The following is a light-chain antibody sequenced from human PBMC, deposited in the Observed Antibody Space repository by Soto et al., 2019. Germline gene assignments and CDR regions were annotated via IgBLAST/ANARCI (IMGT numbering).Light chain of an antibody. CDR1: QSISSY. J-gene: IGKJ4*01. CDR2: AAS. Sequence: DIQMTQSPSSLSASVGDRVTITCRASQSISSYLNWYQQKPGKAPKLLIYAASSLQIGVPSRFTGSGSGTDFTLTISSLQPEDFATYYCQQSYSTPVTFVGGTKVEIK. CDR3: QQSYSTPVT. V-gene: IGKV1-39*01.